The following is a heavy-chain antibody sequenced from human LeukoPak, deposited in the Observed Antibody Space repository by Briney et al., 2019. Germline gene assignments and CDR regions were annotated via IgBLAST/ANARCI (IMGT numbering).Heavy chain of an antibody. D-gene: IGHD5-12*01. Sequence: PGGSLRLSCAASGFTFSSYAMSWVRQAPGKGLEWVSGISGSAYSTYYADSAQGRFTISRDNSKNTLYLQMNSLRAEDTAVYYCAKEAGYSGYDYPDYWGQGTLVTVSS. CDR3: AKEAGYSGYDYPDY. CDR1: GFTFSSYA. CDR2: ISGSAYST. J-gene: IGHJ4*02. V-gene: IGHV3-23*01.